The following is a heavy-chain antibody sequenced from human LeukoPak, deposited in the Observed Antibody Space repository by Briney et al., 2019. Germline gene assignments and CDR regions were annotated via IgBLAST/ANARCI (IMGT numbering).Heavy chain of an antibody. CDR1: GGSFSGYY. D-gene: IGHD6-19*01. CDR3: ARGRTSIAVASSSGAHFDY. V-gene: IGHV4-34*01. Sequence: SETLSLTGAVYGGSFSGYYWSWIRQPPGKGLEWIGEINHSGSTNYNPSLKSRVTISVDTSKNQFSLKLSSVTAADTAVYYCARGRTSIAVASSSGAHFDYWGQGTLVTVSS. J-gene: IGHJ4*02. CDR2: INHSGST.